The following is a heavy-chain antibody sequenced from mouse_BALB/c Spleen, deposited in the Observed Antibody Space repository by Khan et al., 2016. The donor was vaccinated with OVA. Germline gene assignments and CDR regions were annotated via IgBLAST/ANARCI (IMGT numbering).Heavy chain of an antibody. V-gene: IGHV1-77*01. CDR2: IYPGIGNT. Sequence: QVQLQQPGAELARPGASVKLSCKASGYTFTDYYINWVRQRTGQGLEWIGDIYPGIGNTYYNEKFKGKATLTAYKSSSTAHMQLSSLTSEDSAVYFCARSGTGSFLYWGQGTLVTVSA. D-gene: IGHD4-1*01. CDR1: GYTFTDYY. J-gene: IGHJ3*01. CDR3: ARSGTGSFLY.